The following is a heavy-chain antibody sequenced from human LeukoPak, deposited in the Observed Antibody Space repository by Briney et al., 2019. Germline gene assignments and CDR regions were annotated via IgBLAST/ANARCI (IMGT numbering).Heavy chain of an antibody. CDR2: IRSKAYGGTT. D-gene: IGHD6-19*01. Sequence: GGSLRLSCTASGFTFGDYAMSWVRQAPGKGLEWVGFIRSKAYGGTTEYAVSVKGRFTISRDDSKSIAYLQMNSLKTEDTAVYYCTFQLLNPSGWTDYWGQGTLVTVSS. J-gene: IGHJ4*02. V-gene: IGHV3-49*04. CDR1: GFTFGDYA. CDR3: TFQLLNPSGWTDY.